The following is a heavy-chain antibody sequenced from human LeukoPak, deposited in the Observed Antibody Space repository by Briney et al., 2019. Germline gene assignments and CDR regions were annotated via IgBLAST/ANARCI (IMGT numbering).Heavy chain of an antibody. CDR2: IYHSGST. J-gene: IGHJ4*02. V-gene: IGHV4-38-2*01. D-gene: IGHD3-16*01. CDR1: GYSISSGYY. CDR3: ARGGRWVTLDY. Sequence: PSETLSLTCAVSGYSISSGYYWGWIRQPPGKGLEWIGSIYHSGSTYYNPSLKSRVTISVDTSKNQFSLKLSSVTAADTAVYYCARGGRWVTLDYWGQGTLVTVSS.